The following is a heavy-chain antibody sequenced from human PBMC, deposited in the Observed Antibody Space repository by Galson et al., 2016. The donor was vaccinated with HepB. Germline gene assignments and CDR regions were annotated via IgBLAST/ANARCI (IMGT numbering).Heavy chain of an antibody. CDR2: LSGSDGST. CDR1: GFIFSSYA. CDR3: AKDWGVATTTHFDY. Sequence: SLRLSCAASGFIFSSYALSWVRQAPGKGLEWVSGLSGSDGSTYYADSVKGRFTTSRDNSKNTLYLQMNSLRAEDTAVHYCAKDWGVATTTHFDYWGQGILVIVSS. J-gene: IGHJ4*02. V-gene: IGHV3-23*01. D-gene: IGHD5-12*01.